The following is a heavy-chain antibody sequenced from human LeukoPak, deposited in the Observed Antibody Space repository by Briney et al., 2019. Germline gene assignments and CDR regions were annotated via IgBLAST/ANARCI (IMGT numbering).Heavy chain of an antibody. D-gene: IGHD6-13*01. V-gene: IGHV3-7*01. CDR1: GFTFSSYW. J-gene: IGHJ6*02. CDR2: IKQDGSEK. CDR3: ARRGSWYLYPYYYYGMDV. Sequence: PGGSLRLSCAASGFTFSSYWMSWVRQAPGKGLEWVANIKQDGSEKYYVDSVKGRFTISRDNAKNSLYLQMNSLRAEDTAVYYCARRGSWYLYPYYYYGMDVWGQGTTVTVSS.